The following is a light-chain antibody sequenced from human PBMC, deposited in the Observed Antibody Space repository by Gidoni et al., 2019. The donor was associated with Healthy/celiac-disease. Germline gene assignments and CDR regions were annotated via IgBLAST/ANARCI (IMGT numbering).Light chain of an antibody. CDR1: SSAVGSYNL. V-gene: IGLV2-23*01. J-gene: IGLJ2*01. CDR3: CSYAGSSTVV. Sequence: QSALTQPASVSGSPVQSITISCTGTSSAVGSYNLVSWYQQHPGKAPKRMIYEGSKRPSGVSNRFSGSKSGNTASLTISGLQAEDEADYYCCSYAGSSTVVFGGGTKLTVL. CDR2: EGS.